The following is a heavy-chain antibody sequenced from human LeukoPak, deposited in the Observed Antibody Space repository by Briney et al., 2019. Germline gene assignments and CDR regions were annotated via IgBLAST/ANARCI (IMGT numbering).Heavy chain of an antibody. D-gene: IGHD6-19*01. Sequence: KPSETLSLTCTVAGGSINSYYWSWIRQPPGKGLEWIGYIYYSGSTNYNPSLQSRVTISVDTSRNQFSLKLSSVTAADTAVYYCARGGSGWYLGIDPWGQGTLVTVSS. V-gene: IGHV4-59*01. CDR2: IYYSGST. J-gene: IGHJ5*02. CDR3: ARGGSGWYLGIDP. CDR1: GGSINSYY.